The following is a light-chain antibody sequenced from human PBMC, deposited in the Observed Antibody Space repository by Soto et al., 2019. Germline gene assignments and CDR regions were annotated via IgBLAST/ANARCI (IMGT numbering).Light chain of an antibody. J-gene: IGKJ1*01. Sequence: IHMTQSASTLSASVGYRVTITCRASESMSNCLAWYQQKPGKAPKILISGASSLQSGVPSRFSGSESGTEFTLTISSLKPDDIATYYCQQCHRYLTFGQGTKVDIK. CDR3: QQCHRYLT. V-gene: IGKV1-5*01. CDR2: GAS. CDR1: ESMSNC.